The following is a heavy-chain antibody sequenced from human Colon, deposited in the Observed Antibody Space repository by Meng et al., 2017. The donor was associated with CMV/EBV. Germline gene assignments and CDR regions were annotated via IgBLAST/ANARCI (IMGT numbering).Heavy chain of an antibody. Sequence: VQRQESGPGLVKPSETLSLTCTVSGGSITNYYWTWIRQFPGKGLEWIGYIYYSGTTKYNPSLQHRVTISVDTSKNQFSLKLSSVTAADTAVYYCARDYSGGYYWFDPWGQGTLVTVSS. D-gene: IGHD6-19*01. CDR2: IYYSGTT. J-gene: IGHJ5*02. V-gene: IGHV4-59*01. CDR3: ARDYSGGYYWFDP. CDR1: GGSITNYY.